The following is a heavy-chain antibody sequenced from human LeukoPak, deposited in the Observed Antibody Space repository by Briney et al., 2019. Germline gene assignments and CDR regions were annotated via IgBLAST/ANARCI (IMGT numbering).Heavy chain of an antibody. J-gene: IGHJ5*02. CDR3: ARDKGDRQYNWFDP. CDR2: IYHSGST. CDR1: GFTFTSYS. V-gene: IGHV4-38-2*02. D-gene: IGHD3-22*01. Sequence: GSLRLSCAASGFTFTSYSMNWVRQAPGKGLEWIGNIYHSGSTYYNPSLKSRVTTSLDTSKNQFSLKLTSVTAADTAVYYCARDKGDRQYNWFDPWGQGTLVTVSS.